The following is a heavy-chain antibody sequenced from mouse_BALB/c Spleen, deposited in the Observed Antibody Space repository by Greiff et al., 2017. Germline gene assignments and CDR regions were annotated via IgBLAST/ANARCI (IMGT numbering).Heavy chain of an antibody. V-gene: IGHV5-6-3*01. CDR2: INSNGGST. CDR1: GFTFSSYG. CDR3: ARTGFAY. Sequence: EVQVVESGGGLVQPGGSLKLSCAASGFTFSSYGMSWVRQTPDKRLELVATINSNGGSTYYPDSVKGRFTISRDNAKNTLYLQMSSLKSEDTAMYYCARTGFAYWGQGTLVTVSA. J-gene: IGHJ3*01.